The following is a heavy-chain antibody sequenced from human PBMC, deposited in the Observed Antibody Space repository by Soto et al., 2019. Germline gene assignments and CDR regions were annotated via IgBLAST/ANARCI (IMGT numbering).Heavy chain of an antibody. CDR2: IYYSGST. J-gene: IGHJ5*02. CDR1: GGSISSRGYY. Sequence: SETLSLTCTVAGGSISSRGYYWGWIRKPPGKGLEWIGTIYYSGSTYYNPSLKSRVTISVDTSKNQFSLKLSSVTAVDTAVYYCATSNGFDPWGQGTLVTVSS. CDR3: ATSNGFDP. V-gene: IGHV4-39*01.